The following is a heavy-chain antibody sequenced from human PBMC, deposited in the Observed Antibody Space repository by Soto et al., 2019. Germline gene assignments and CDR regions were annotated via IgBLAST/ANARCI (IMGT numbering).Heavy chain of an antibody. D-gene: IGHD2-21*01. CDR2: ISAYNGNT. V-gene: IGHV1-18*01. CDR1: GYTFTSYR. J-gene: IGHJ3*02. Sequence: ASVKVCCKACGYTFTSYRISWVRQGPGQGLEWMGWISAYNGNTNYAQKLQGRATMTTDTSTSTAYMELRSLRSDDTAVYYCARDILRWRSDAFDIWGQGTMVTVSS. CDR3: ARDILRWRSDAFDI.